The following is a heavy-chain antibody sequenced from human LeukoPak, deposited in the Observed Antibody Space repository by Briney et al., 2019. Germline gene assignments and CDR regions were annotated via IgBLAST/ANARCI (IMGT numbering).Heavy chain of an antibody. V-gene: IGHV4-59*01. CDR1: GGSISSYY. Sequence: SETLSLTCTVSGGSISSYYWSWIRQPPGKGLEWIGYIYYSGSTNYNPSLESRVTISVDTSKNQFSLKLSSVTAADTAVYYCARGTTARPPFDYWGQGTLVTVSS. J-gene: IGHJ4*02. D-gene: IGHD6-6*01. CDR2: IYYSGST. CDR3: ARGTTARPPFDY.